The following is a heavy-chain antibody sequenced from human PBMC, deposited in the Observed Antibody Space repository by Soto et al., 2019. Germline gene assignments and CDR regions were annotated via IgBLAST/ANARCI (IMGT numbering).Heavy chain of an antibody. CDR1: GFTFSTYG. D-gene: IGHD3-3*01. V-gene: IGHV3-30*03. J-gene: IGHJ4*02. CDR3: ARGRGLYYDFWSALL. Sequence: QVQLVESGGGVVQPGRSLRLSCAASGFTFSTYGMHWVRQAPGKGLEWVAVISHDGSNKYYVDSVKGRFTLSRDNSKTTLYLQMNSLRAEDTAVYYCARGRGLYYDFWSALLWGQGTLVTVSS. CDR2: ISHDGSNK.